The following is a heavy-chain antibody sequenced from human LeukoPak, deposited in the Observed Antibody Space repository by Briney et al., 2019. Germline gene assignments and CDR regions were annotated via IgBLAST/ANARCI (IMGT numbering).Heavy chain of an antibody. CDR3: ATRRGGPYPYYFDH. D-gene: IGHD2-15*01. CDR2: VNDRGTT. CDR1: GDSFSGYY. V-gene: IGHV4-34*01. J-gene: IGHJ4*02. Sequence: SETLSRTCAVYGDSFSGYYRSWTRQSPGTGLEWIGEVNDRGTTNYNPNLKSRVTISVVTSSNQFSLRLTSVTAADTAIYFCATRRGGPYPYYFDHWDQGALVTVSS.